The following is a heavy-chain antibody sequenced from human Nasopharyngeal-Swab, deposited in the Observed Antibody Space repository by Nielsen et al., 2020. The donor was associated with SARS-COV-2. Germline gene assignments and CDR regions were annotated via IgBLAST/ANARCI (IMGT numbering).Heavy chain of an antibody. V-gene: IGHV3-21*01. CDR3: ARDAPPARLGY. CDR2: ISSSSSYI. Sequence: VRQAPGMGLEWVSSISSSSSYIYYADSVKGRFTVSRDNAKNSLYLQMNSLRAGDTAIYYCARDAPPARLGYWGQGTLVTVSS. D-gene: IGHD1-1*01. J-gene: IGHJ4*02.